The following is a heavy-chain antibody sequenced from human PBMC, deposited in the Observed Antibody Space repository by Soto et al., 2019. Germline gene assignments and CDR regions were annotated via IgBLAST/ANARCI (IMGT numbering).Heavy chain of an antibody. CDR1: GFTFTSSA. J-gene: IGHJ5*02. CDR3: AAGLLFGEQYNWFDP. D-gene: IGHD3-10*01. Sequence: SVTVSCKASGFTFTSSAVQWVRQARGQRLEWIGWIVVGSGNTNYAQKFQERVTITRDMSTSTAYMELSSLRSEDMAVYYCAAGLLFGEQYNWFDPWGQGTLVTVSS. CDR2: IVVGSGNT. V-gene: IGHV1-58*01.